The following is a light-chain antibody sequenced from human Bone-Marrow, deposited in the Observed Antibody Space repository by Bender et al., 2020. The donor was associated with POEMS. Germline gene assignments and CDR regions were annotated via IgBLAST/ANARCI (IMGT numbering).Light chain of an antibody. J-gene: IGLJ1*01. Sequence: QSALTQPASVSGSPGQSITLSCTGTSSDVGAYNYVSWYQQHPGKAPKLMIYAVTYRPSGVSNRFSGSKSGNTASLSISRLQPEDEADYYCSSYGSSITYVFGTGTKVTVL. CDR3: SSYGSSITYV. CDR1: SSDVGAYNY. V-gene: IGLV2-14*01. CDR2: AVT.